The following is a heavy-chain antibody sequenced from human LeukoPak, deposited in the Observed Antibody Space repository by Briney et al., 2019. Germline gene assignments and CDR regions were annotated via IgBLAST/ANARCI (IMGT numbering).Heavy chain of an antibody. J-gene: IGHJ3*02. D-gene: IGHD3-9*01. CDR2: INGDGSTT. V-gene: IGHV3-74*01. CDR3: ARKSMTGTFAFDI. Sequence: GGSLRLSCAASGFTFTSYWMDWVRQAPEKGLVRVSRINGDGSTTTYADSVKGRFTISRDNAKNTLYLQMNSLRAEDTAVYYCARKSMTGTFAFDIWGHGTMVTVSS. CDR1: GFTFTSYW.